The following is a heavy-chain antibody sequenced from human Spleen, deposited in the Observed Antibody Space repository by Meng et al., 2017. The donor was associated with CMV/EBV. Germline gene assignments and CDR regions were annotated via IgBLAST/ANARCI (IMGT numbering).Heavy chain of an antibody. CDR3: ARVREHTSLGNYWFDP. CDR1: GASTTTAKW. V-gene: IGHV4-4*02. CDR2: IDHTGNS. D-gene: IGHD5-18*01. Sequence: GASTTTAKWWTWVRQPPGKGLEWVGEIDHTGNSNSNPSLGSRLTLSLDTSKNHLSLTMTSVTAEDTAIYYCARVREHTSLGNYWFDPWGQGALVTVSS. J-gene: IGHJ5*02.